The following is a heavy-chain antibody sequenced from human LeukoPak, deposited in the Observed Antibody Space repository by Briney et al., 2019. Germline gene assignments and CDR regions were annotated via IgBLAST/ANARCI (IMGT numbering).Heavy chain of an antibody. Sequence: GGSLRLSCAASGFTFSSYSMNWVRQVPGKGLEWLSYITGSTISYADSVKGRFTISRDNAKNSLYLQMNSLRAEDAAVYFCAKAPVTSCRGAYCYPFDSWGQGTLVTVSS. CDR2: ITGSTI. CDR1: GFTFSSYS. V-gene: IGHV3-48*01. D-gene: IGHD2-21*01. CDR3: AKAPVTSCRGAYCYPFDS. J-gene: IGHJ4*02.